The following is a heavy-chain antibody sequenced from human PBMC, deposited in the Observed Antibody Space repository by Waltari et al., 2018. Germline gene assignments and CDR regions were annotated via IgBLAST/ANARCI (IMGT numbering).Heavy chain of an antibody. V-gene: IGHV4-30-4*08. CDR3: ARAGITMVQGTQPYFQH. CDR1: GGSISSGDYY. CDR2: IYYSGST. J-gene: IGHJ1*01. Sequence: QVQLQESGPGLVKPSQTLSLTCTVSGGSISSGDYYWSWIRQPPGKGLEWIGYIYYSGSTYYNPSLKSRVTIAVDTSKNQFSLKLSSLTAADTAVYYCARAGITMVQGTQPYFQHWGQGTLVTVSS. D-gene: IGHD3-10*01.